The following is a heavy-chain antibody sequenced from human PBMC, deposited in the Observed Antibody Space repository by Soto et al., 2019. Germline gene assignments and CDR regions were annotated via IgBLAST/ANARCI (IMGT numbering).Heavy chain of an antibody. CDR1: VISLSSSGVA. CDR3: VHTGIAAPDY. J-gene: IGHJ4*02. V-gene: IGHV2-5*02. D-gene: IGHD6-13*01. Sequence: QITLKESGPTLVTSKQTLTLTCTISVISLSSSGVAVGWIRQPPGEALEWLALIYWDDDKRYSPSLKSRLTITKETSKNEVVLTMTNVDPVDTATYYCVHTGIAAPDYCGQGTLVNVSS. CDR2: IYWDDDK.